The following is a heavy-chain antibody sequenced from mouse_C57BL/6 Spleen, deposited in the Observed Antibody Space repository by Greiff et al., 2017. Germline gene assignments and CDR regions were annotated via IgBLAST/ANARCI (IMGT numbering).Heavy chain of an antibody. D-gene: IGHD2-4*01. CDR2: IYPGSGST. CDR3: ARLIYYDYDGGFAY. CDR1: GYTFTSYW. J-gene: IGHJ3*01. V-gene: IGHV1-55*01. Sequence: QVQLQQPGAELVKPGASVTMSCKASGYTFTSYWITWVKQRPGQGLEWIGDIYPGSGSTNYNEKFKSKATLTVDTSSSTAYMQLSSLTSEDSAVYYCARLIYYDYDGGFAYWGQGTLVTVSA.